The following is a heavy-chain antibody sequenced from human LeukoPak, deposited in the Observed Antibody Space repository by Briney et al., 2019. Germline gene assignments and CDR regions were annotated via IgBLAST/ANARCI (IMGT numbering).Heavy chain of an antibody. V-gene: IGHV3-43*01. D-gene: IGHD4-11*01. CDR2: ISWDGGST. Sequence: GGSLRLSCAASGFTFDDYTMHWVRQAPGKGLEWLSLISWDGGSTYYADSVKGRFTISRDNAKNSLYLQMNSLRAEDTAVYYCASNAQIDYSNYRSYYYYYMDVWSKGTTVTVSS. CDR3: ASNAQIDYSNYRSYYYYYMDV. J-gene: IGHJ6*03. CDR1: GFTFDDYT.